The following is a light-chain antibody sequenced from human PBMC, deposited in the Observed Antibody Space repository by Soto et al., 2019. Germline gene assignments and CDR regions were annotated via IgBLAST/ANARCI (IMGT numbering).Light chain of an antibody. J-gene: IGLJ2*01. Sequence: QSVLTQPRSVSGSPGQSVTISCTGTSSDVGGYNYVSWCQQHPGKAPKLMIYDVSKRPSGVPDRFSGSKSGNTASLTISGLQAEDEADYYCCSYAGSYTFVVFGGGTKVTVL. CDR3: CSYAGSYTFVV. CDR1: SSDVGGYNY. CDR2: DVS. V-gene: IGLV2-11*01.